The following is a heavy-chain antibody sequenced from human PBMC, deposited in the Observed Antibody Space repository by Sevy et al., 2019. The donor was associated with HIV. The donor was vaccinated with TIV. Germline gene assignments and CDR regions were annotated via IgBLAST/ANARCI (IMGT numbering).Heavy chain of an antibody. J-gene: IGHJ6*02. CDR2: ISWNSHNI. CDR3: AKDINRGCDGVNCYSYYYYFYGLDV. D-gene: IGHD2-21*01. CDR1: GFPFNDHA. V-gene: IGHV3-9*01. Sequence: GGSLRLSCAASGFPFNDHAMHWVRLVPGKGLEWVSGISWNSHNIGYADSVKGRFTISRDNTRYSVYLEMHSLRPEDTALYYCAKDINRGCDGVNCYSYYYYFYGLDVWGQGTTVTVSS.